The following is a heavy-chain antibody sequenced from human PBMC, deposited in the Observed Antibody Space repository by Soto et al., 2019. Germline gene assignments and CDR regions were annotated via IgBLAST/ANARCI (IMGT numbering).Heavy chain of an antibody. Sequence: QVQLQESGPGLVKPSQTLSLTCTVSGGSISSGDYYWSWIRQPPGKGLEWIGYIYYSGSTYYNPSLKSRVTISVDTPKNQFSLKLSSVTAADTAVYYCARDPLTGRGTFDYWGQGTLVTVSS. V-gene: IGHV4-30-4*01. D-gene: IGHD1-20*01. CDR3: ARDPLTGRGTFDY. CDR1: GGSISSGDYY. CDR2: IYYSGST. J-gene: IGHJ4*02.